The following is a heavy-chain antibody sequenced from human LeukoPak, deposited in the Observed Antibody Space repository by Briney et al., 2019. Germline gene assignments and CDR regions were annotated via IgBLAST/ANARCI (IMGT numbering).Heavy chain of an antibody. J-gene: IGHJ4*02. V-gene: IGHV4-39*07. CDR2: IYYSGST. CDR1: GGSISSYY. CDR3: AREAVSYYGDYGFDY. D-gene: IGHD4-17*01. Sequence: SETLSLTCTVSGGSISSYYWSWIRQPPGKGLEWIGSIYYSGSTYYNPSLKSRVTISVDTSKNQFSLKLSSVTAADTAVYYCAREAVSYYGDYGFDYWGQGTLVTVSS.